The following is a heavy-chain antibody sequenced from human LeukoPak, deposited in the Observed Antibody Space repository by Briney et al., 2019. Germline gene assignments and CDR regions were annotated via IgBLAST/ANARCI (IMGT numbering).Heavy chain of an antibody. CDR3: ARGGSTQGYYFDY. Sequence: SETLSLTCAVYGGSFSGYYWSWIRQPPGKGLEWIGEINHSGSTNYNPSLKSRVTISVDTSKNQFSLKLSSVTAAHTAVYYCARGGSTQGYYFDYWGEGTLVTVSS. CDR1: GGSFSGYY. D-gene: IGHD2-2*01. CDR2: INHSGST. V-gene: IGHV4-34*01. J-gene: IGHJ4*02.